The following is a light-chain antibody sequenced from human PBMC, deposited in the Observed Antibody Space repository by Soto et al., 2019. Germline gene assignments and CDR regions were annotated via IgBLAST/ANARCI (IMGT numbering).Light chain of an antibody. CDR3: QKYSSVIT. CDR2: AAS. Sequence: DIQMTQSPSSLSASVGDRVTITCRASQGISNFLAWYQQKPGKVPKLLISAASTLQSGVPSRVSGSGSGTDFTLTITSLQPEDVANYYCQKYSSVITFGQGTRLEIK. CDR1: QGISNF. V-gene: IGKV1-27*01. J-gene: IGKJ5*01.